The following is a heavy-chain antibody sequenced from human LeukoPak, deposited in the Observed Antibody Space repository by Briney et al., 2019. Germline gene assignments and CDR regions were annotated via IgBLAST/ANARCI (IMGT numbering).Heavy chain of an antibody. Sequence: ASVKVSCKASGYTFGSYDINWVRKATGQGLEWMGWMNPGSGNTGYARKFQGRVTMTRDTSISTAYMELSGLRSEDTAVYYCARLSETAAYYYTTGYYYLGYWGQGTLVTVDS. CDR2: MNPGSGNT. CDR3: ARLSETAAYYYTTGYYYLGY. CDR1: GYTFGSYD. V-gene: IGHV1-8*02. D-gene: IGHD3-3*01. J-gene: IGHJ4*02.